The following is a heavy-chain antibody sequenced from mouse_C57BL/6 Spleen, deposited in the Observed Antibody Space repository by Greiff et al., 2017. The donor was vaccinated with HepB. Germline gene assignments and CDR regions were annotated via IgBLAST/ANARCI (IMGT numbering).Heavy chain of an antibody. CDR2: IDPEDGET. CDR3: ARRSSYYDGSDWYFDV. J-gene: IGHJ1*03. V-gene: IGHV14-2*01. Sequence: EVNVVESGAELVKPGASVKLSCTASGFNIKDYYMHWVKQRTEQGLEWIGRIDPEDGETKYAPNFQGKATITADTSSNTAYLQLSSLTSEDTAVYYCARRSSYYDGSDWYFDVWGTGTTVTVSS. D-gene: IGHD1-1*01. CDR1: GFNIKDYY.